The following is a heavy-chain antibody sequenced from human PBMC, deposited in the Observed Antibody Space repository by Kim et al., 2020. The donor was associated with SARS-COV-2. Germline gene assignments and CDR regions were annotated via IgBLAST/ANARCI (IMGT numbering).Heavy chain of an antibody. D-gene: IGHD3-10*01. J-gene: IGHJ4*02. Sequence: ADSVKGRFTISRDNSKNTLYLQMNSLRAEDTAVYYCATYGSGSYYTAFDYWGQGTLVTVSS. V-gene: IGHV3-53*01. CDR3: ATYGSGSYYTAFDY.